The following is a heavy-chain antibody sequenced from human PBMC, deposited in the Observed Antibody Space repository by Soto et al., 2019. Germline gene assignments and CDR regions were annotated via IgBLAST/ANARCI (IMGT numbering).Heavy chain of an antibody. CDR1: GVSTSNHY. CDR3: ARGGGSPYHDHEFDY. J-gene: IGHJ4*02. V-gene: IGHV4-59*11. Sequence: QVQLQESDPGLVKPSETLSLTCSVSGVSTSNHYWTWIRKPPGQGPEWIGCIYYRGTTNYNASFNSRVTISVDTSKNQFSLKLTSVTTADTAVYYCARGGGSPYHDHEFDYWGQGILVTVSS. CDR2: IYYRGTT. D-gene: IGHD2-2*01.